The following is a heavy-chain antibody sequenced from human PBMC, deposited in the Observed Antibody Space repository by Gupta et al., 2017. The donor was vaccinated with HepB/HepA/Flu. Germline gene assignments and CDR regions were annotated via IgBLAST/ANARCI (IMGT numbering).Heavy chain of an antibody. Sequence: QMQLQESGPGLVKPSETLTLSCTVPGDSISSHSWSWTRQSPGSGLELIGYVYYNGETNYNPSLKSRITMSIDTSKNHFSLKLSSVTAADTAVYFCARLFTGNWFDPWGQGTLVTVSS. V-gene: IGHV4-59*11. J-gene: IGHJ5*02. CDR2: VYYNGET. CDR3: ARLFTGNWFDP. D-gene: IGHD2-8*02. CDR1: GDSISSHS.